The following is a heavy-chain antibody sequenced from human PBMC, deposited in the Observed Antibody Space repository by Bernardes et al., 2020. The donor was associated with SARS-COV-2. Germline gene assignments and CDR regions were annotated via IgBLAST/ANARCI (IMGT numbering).Heavy chain of an antibody. J-gene: IGHJ4*02. CDR2: INQSGNT. CDR3: ARSLIAGE. V-gene: IGHV4-34*01. Sequence: SETLSLTCAICGGSFSGYYWSWIRQAPGKGLEWIGKINQSGNTNYNPSLKSRVTISVDTSKNQFSLKLNSVTAADTAVYYCARSLIAGEWGQGTLVTGSS. CDR1: GGSFSGYY. D-gene: IGHD6-13*01.